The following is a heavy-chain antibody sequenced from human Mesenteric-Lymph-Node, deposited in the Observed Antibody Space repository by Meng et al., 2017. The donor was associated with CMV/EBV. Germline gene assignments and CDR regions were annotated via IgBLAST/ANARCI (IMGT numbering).Heavy chain of an antibody. D-gene: IGHD5-12*01. J-gene: IGHJ3*01. CDR3: ASNSGYTRYYVN. CDR1: GYTFTSYD. V-gene: IGHV1-8*01. CDR2: MNPNSGNT. Sequence: ASVKVSCKASGYTFTSYDINWVRQATGQGLEWMGWMNPNSGNTGYAQKFQGRVTMTRNTSTSTAYMELSSLRSDDTAVYYCASNSGYTRYYVNWSQGTMVTVSS.